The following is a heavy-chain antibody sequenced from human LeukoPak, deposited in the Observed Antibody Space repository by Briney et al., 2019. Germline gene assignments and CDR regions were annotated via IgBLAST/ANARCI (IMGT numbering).Heavy chain of an antibody. CDR2: IIPIFGTA. V-gene: IGHV1-69*13. Sequence: SVKVSCKASGGTFSSYAISWVRQAPGQGLEWMGGIIPIFGTANYAQKFQGRVTITADESTSTAYMELSSLRSEDTAAYYCATASADRPPRYFQHWGQGTLVTVSS. J-gene: IGHJ1*01. CDR1: GGTFSSYA. D-gene: IGHD1-14*01. CDR3: ATASADRPPRYFQH.